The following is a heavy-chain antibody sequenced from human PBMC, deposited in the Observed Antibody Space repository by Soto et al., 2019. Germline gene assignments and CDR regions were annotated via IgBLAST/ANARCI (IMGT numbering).Heavy chain of an antibody. CDR1: GGSISSSSDY. J-gene: IGHJ4*02. CDR2: IYSGIT. CDR3: GXTNRGWFGVGDY. Sequence: QLQLQESGPGLVKPSETLSLTCTVSGGSISSSSDYWGWIRQPPGKGLEWIGSIYSGITYYNPSLKNRVTISXATSKNXFXLKLXXVTXXDTAVYYCGXTNRGWFGVGDYWGQGTLVTVSS. D-gene: IGHD3-10*01. V-gene: IGHV4-39*01.